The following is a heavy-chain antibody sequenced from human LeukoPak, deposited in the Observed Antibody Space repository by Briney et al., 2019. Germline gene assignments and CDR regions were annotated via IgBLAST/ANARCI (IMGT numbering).Heavy chain of an antibody. Sequence: GGSLRLSCAASGFTFSSYAMHWVRQAPGKGLEWVAVISYDGSNRYVDSVKGRFTISRDNSKNTLYLQMNSLRAEDTAVYYCALNRGSGWYFYYWGQGTLVTVSS. CDR1: GFTFSSYA. V-gene: IGHV3-30*04. D-gene: IGHD6-19*01. J-gene: IGHJ4*02. CDR3: ALNRGSGWYFYY. CDR2: ISYDGSNR.